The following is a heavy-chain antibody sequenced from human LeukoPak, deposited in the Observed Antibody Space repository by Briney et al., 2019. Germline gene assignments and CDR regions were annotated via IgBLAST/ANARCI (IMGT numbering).Heavy chain of an antibody. V-gene: IGHV3-21*01. D-gene: IGHD2-15*01. CDR2: ISTSTSYI. Sequence: PGGSLRLSCAASVFTFSTYGFHWVRQAPGKGLEWVSSISTSTSYIYYADSVKGRFTISRDNAKNSLYLQMNSLRAEDTAVYYCARLAVVAATEDPYYYKYGMDVWGQGTTVTVSS. CDR1: VFTFSTYG. CDR3: ARLAVVAATEDPYYYKYGMDV. J-gene: IGHJ6*02.